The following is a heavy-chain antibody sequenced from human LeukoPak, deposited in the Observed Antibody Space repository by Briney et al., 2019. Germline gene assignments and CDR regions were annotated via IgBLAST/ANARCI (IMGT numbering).Heavy chain of an antibody. V-gene: IGHV4-39*07. D-gene: IGHD6-6*01. Sequence: SETLSLTCTVSGGSISSSSYYWGWIRQPPGKGLEWIGSIYYSGSTYYNPSLKSRVTISVDTSKNQFSLKLSSVTAADTAVYYCARDEEQLVFGGAYWGQGTLVTVSS. CDR1: GGSISSSSYY. J-gene: IGHJ4*02. CDR2: IYYSGST. CDR3: ARDEEQLVFGGAY.